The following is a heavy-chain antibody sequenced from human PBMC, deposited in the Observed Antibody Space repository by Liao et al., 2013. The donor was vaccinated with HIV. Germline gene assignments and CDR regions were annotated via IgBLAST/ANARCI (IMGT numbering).Heavy chain of an antibody. CDR3: ARGFYYGSGSYYRALTPFDY. Sequence: QVQLQQWGAGLLKPSETLSLTCAVYGGSFSGYYWSWIRQPPGKGLEWIGEINHSGSTNYNPSLKSRVTISVDTSKNQFSLKLSSVTAADTAVYYCARGFYYGSGSYYRALTPFDYWGQGTLVTVSS. D-gene: IGHD3-10*01. CDR2: INHSGST. V-gene: IGHV4-34*01. J-gene: IGHJ4*02. CDR1: GGSFSGYY.